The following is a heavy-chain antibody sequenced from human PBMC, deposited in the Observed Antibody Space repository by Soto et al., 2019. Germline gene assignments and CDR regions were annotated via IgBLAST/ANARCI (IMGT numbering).Heavy chain of an antibody. Sequence: GGSLRLSCAASGFTVSSNYMNWVRQAPGKGLEWVSIIYSGDSTYYADSVKGRFTISRDNAQNTLYLQMNSLRAEDTAIYYCARDMQLWRLDYWGQGTQVTVSS. CDR2: IYSGDST. V-gene: IGHV3-66*01. CDR1: GFTVSSNY. D-gene: IGHD5-18*01. J-gene: IGHJ4*02. CDR3: ARDMQLWRLDY.